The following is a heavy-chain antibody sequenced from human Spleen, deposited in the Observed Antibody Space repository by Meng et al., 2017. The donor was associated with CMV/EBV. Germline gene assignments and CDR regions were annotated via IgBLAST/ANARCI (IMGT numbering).Heavy chain of an antibody. CDR1: GYTFINYG. CDR2: ISAYNGDI. CDR3: ARGGSITIFGVVDY. J-gene: IGHJ4*02. V-gene: IGHV1-18*01. Sequence: ASVKVSCKASGYTFINYGISWVRQAPGQGLEWMGWISAYNGDIKYAEKFQGRVTLTMDTSTSTAYMELRSLRSDDTAVYYCARGGSITIFGVVDYWGQGTLVTVSS. D-gene: IGHD3-3*01.